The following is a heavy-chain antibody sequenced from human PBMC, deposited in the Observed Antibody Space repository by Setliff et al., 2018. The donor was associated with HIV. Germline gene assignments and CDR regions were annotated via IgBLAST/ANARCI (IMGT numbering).Heavy chain of an antibody. Sequence: SETLSHTSTVSGVSININAYYWSWVRQHPGKGLEWLGYIYYSGSTYYNPSLTGRLTLSIDTSKNLYSMKLTSVTAADTAVYYCAAGGGDSDDFYYAMDVWGQGTTVTVSS. CDR1: GVSININAYY. J-gene: IGHJ6*02. CDR2: IYYSGST. V-gene: IGHV4-31*03. D-gene: IGHD2-21*01. CDR3: AAGGGDSDDFYYAMDV.